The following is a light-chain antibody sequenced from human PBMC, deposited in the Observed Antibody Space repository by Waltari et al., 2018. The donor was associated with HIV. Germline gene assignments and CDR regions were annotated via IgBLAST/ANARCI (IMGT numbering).Light chain of an antibody. CDR2: DNN. CDR3: QSYDTSLSASV. J-gene: IGLJ1*01. Sequence: QSVLTQPPSVSGAPGQRVTISCAGSSSNTGAGSDVHRSQQLPGRAPKLLIYDNNMRPTGAPVRVSGSKSGTSAALAITGLQAVDETDYYCQSYDTSLSASVFGTWTKVTVL. V-gene: IGLV1-40*01. CDR1: SSNTGAGSD.